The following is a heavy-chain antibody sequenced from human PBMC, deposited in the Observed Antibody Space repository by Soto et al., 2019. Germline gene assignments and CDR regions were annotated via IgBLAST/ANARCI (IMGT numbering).Heavy chain of an antibody. CDR2: INHSGST. V-gene: IGHV4-34*01. D-gene: IGHD5-18*01. CDR3: ARGIRYSYGYSYYYYYGMDV. J-gene: IGHJ6*02. CDR1: GGSFSGYY. Sequence: SETLSLTCAVYGGSFSGYYWSWIRQPPGKGLEWIGGINHSGSTNYNPSLKSRVTISVDTSKNQFSLKLSSVTAADTAVYYCARGIRYSYGYSYYYYYGMDVWGQGTTVTVS.